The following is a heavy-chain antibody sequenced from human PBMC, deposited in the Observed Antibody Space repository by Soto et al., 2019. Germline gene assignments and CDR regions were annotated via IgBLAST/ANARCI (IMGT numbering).Heavy chain of an antibody. D-gene: IGHD6-19*01. J-gene: IGHJ5*02. Sequence: QITLKESGPTLVKPTQTLTLTCTFSGFSLSTSGVGVGWIRQPPGKALEWLALIYWDDDKRYSPSLKSRLTITKDTSKTQVVLTMTNMDPVDTPTYYCAHRRDPWLVRWFDPWGRGTLVTVSS. CDR2: IYWDDDK. V-gene: IGHV2-5*02. CDR3: AHRRDPWLVRWFDP. CDR1: GFSLSTSGVG.